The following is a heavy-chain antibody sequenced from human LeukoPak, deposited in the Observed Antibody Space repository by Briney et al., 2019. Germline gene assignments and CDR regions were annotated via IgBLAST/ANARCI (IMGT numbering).Heavy chain of an antibody. CDR1: GGSISRYY. V-gene: IGHV4-59*01. Sequence: SETLSLTCTVSGGSISRYYWSWIRQPPGKGLEWIGYIYYSGSTNYNPSLKSRVTISVDTSKNQFSLKLSSVTAADTAVYYCARESTDYDILTGYYTGNWFDPWGQGTLVTVSS. CDR2: IYYSGST. D-gene: IGHD3-9*01. J-gene: IGHJ5*02. CDR3: ARESTDYDILTGYYTGNWFDP.